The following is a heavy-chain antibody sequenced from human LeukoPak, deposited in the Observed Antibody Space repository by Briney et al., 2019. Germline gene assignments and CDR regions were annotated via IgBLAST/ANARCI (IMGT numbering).Heavy chain of an antibody. Sequence: GGSLRLSCAASGFIFSSYGMHWVRQAPGKGLEWVAVIWYDGSNKYYADSVKGRFTISRDNSKNTLYLQMNSLRAEDTAVYFCARGGYTFGYGLYYFDYWGQGTLVTVSS. CDR3: ARGGYTFGYGLYYFDY. CDR2: IWYDGSNK. CDR1: GFIFSSYG. V-gene: IGHV3-33*01. D-gene: IGHD5-18*01. J-gene: IGHJ4*02.